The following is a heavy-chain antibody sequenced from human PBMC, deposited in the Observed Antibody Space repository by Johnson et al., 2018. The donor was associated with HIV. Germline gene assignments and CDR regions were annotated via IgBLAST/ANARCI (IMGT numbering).Heavy chain of an antibody. CDR3: ARSDITLVRGGAFDI. Sequence: VQLVESGGGLVKPGGSLRLSCAASGFTFSDAWMNWVRQAPGKGLEWVGRVKSKTDGGTTDYAAPVKGRFTISRDGSKNTLYLQMKSLRAEDTAVYYCARSDITLVRGGAFDIWGQGTVVTVSS. J-gene: IGHJ3*02. CDR2: VKSKTDGGTT. D-gene: IGHD3-10*01. CDR1: GFTFSDAW. V-gene: IGHV3-15*01.